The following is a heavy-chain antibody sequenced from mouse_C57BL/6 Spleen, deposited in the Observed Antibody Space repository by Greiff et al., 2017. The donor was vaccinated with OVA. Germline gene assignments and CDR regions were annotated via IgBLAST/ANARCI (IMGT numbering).Heavy chain of an antibody. CDR2: IYPGDGDT. D-gene: IGHD2-3*01. CDR1: GYAFSSYW. CDR3: ARGVDGYYVY. J-gene: IGHJ2*01. Sequence: QVHVKQSGAELVKPGASVKISCKASGYAFSSYWMNWVKQRPGKGLEWIGQIYPGDGDTNYNGKFKGKATLTADKSSSTAYMQLSSLTSEDSAVYFCARGVDGYYVYWGQGTTLTVSS. V-gene: IGHV1-80*01.